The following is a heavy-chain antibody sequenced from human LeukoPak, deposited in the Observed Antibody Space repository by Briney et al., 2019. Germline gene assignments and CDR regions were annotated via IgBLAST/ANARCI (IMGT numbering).Heavy chain of an antibody. V-gene: IGHV3-21*01. Sequence: GGSLRLSCAASGFTFSSYSMNWVRQAPGKGLEWVSSISSSSSYIYYADSVKGRFTISRDNAKNSLYLQMNSLRAEDTAVYYCARQFLTGYFLDYWGQGTLVTVSS. J-gene: IGHJ4*02. CDR3: ARQFLTGYFLDY. CDR2: ISSSSSYI. CDR1: GFTFSSYS. D-gene: IGHD3-9*01.